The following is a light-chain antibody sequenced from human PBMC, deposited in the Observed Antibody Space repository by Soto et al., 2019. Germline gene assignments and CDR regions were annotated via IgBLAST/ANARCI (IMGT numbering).Light chain of an antibody. CDR1: QSISSY. J-gene: IGKJ2*01. Sequence: DIQMTQSPSSLSASVGDRFTITCRASQSISSYLNWYQQKPGKAPKLLIYAASSVQSGVPSSFSGSGSGTDFTLTISSLQPEDFATYYCQQSYSTPYTFGQGAKVDIK. V-gene: IGKV1-39*01. CDR2: AAS. CDR3: QQSYSTPYT.